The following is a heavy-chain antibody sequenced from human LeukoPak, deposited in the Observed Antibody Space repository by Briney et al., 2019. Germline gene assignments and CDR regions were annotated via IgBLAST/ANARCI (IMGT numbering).Heavy chain of an antibody. CDR3: ARALWSGYCSGGSCQRAFDI. V-gene: IGHV1-8*01. CDR2: MNPNSGDT. Sequence: ASVKVSCKASGYTFTSNDINWVRQATGQGLEWMGWMNPNSGDTGYAQKFQGRVTLTRITSISTAYMELTSLRSEDTAVYYCARALWSGYCSGGSCQRAFDIWGQGTMVTVSS. D-gene: IGHD2-15*01. CDR1: GYTFTSND. J-gene: IGHJ3*02.